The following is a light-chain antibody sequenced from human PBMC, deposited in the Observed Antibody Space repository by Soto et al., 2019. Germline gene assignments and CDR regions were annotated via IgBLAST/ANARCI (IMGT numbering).Light chain of an antibody. CDR2: GDS. CDR3: QSYDTRLSGSNV. J-gene: IGLJ6*01. Sequence: QSVLTQPPSVSGAPGQRVTISCTGSSSNIGAGYDVHWYQQLPGTAPKLLISGDSNRPSGVPDRFSGSKSGTSASLAITGLQAEDEADYYCQSYDTRLSGSNVFGSGTKVTVL. CDR1: SSNIGAGYD. V-gene: IGLV1-40*01.